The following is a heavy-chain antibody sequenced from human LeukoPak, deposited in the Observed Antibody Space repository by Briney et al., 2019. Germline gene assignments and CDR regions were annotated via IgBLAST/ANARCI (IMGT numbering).Heavy chain of an antibody. Sequence: ASVKVSCKASGYTFTGYYMHWVRQAPGQGLEWMGWINPNSGGTNYAQKFKGRVNMTRDTSISTAYMELSRLKSDDTAVYYCASTAVGGDYYYYMDVWGKGTTVTVSS. CDR3: ASTAVGGDYYYYMDV. V-gene: IGHV1-2*02. J-gene: IGHJ6*03. CDR2: INPNSGGT. D-gene: IGHD6-19*01. CDR1: GYTFTGYY.